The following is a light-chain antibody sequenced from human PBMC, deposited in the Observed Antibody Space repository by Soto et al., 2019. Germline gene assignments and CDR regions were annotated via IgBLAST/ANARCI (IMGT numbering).Light chain of an antibody. V-gene: IGKV1-5*01. J-gene: IGKJ2*01. CDR3: QQYNGNSPLDN. CDR2: DAS. Sequence: DIQMTQSPSTLSASVGDRVTITCRASQSISSWLAWFQQKPGKTPRLLIYDASTLEGGVPSRFSGSGSGTEFTLTISSLQADDFATYYCQQYNGNSPLDNFGQGTKLEIK. CDR1: QSISSW.